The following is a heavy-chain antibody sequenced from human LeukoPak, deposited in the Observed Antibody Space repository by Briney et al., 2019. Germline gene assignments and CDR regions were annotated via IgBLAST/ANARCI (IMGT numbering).Heavy chain of an antibody. Sequence: ASVKVSCKASGYTFTSYYMRWVRQAPGQGLEWMGWINPNSGGTNYAQKFQGRVTMTRDTSISTAYMELSRLRSDDTAVYYCARGIPIGTYCSSTSCSEFDPWGQGTLVTVSS. J-gene: IGHJ5*02. D-gene: IGHD2-2*01. CDR2: INPNSGGT. CDR3: ARGIPIGTYCSSTSCSEFDP. CDR1: GYTFTSYY. V-gene: IGHV1-2*02.